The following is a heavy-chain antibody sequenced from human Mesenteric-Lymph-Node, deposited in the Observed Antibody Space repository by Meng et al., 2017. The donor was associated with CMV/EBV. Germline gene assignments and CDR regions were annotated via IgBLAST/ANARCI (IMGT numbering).Heavy chain of an antibody. CDR3: AREGKRGAFDM. V-gene: IGHV3-74*01. CDR1: GFTFNNYW. CDR2: INPDGSTT. Sequence: GESLKISCAASGFTFNNYWVHWVRQAPGRGLVWVSRINPDGSTTTYGDSVRGRFTISRDNAKNTVYLQMTSLRAEDTAVHYCAREGKRGAFDMWGQGTMVTV. J-gene: IGHJ3*02.